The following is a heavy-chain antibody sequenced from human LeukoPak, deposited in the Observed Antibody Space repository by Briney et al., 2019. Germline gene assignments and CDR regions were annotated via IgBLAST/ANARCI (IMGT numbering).Heavy chain of an antibody. V-gene: IGHV3-23*01. CDR1: GFTFSNYA. D-gene: IGHD3-22*01. Sequence: GGSLRLSCAASGFTFSNYAMSWVRKAPGKGLEWVSAISGSGGSTYYADSVKGRFTISRDNSKNTLYLQMNSLRAEDTAVYYCAKDTMIVVATMGDDWFDPWGQGTLVTVSS. CDR2: ISGSGGST. CDR3: AKDTMIVVATMGDDWFDP. J-gene: IGHJ5*02.